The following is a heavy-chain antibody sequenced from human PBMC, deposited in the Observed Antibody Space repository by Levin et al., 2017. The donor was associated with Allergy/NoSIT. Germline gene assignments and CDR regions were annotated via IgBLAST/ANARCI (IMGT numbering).Heavy chain of an antibody. D-gene: IGHD6-6*01. V-gene: IGHV3-49*03. CDR3: TRDRFGSIAARLYYMDV. CDR2: IRSKAYGGTT. Sequence: GESLKISCTASGFTFGDYAMSWFRQAPGKGLEWVGFIRSKAYGGTTEYAASVKGRFTISRDDSKSIAYLQMNSLKTEDTAVYYCTRDRFGSIAARLYYMDVWGKGTTVTVSS. J-gene: IGHJ6*03. CDR1: GFTFGDYA.